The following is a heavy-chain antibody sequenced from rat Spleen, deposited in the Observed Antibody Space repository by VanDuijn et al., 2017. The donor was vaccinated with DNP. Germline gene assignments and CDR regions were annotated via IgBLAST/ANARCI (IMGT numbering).Heavy chain of an antibody. J-gene: IGHJ2*01. CDR1: GYSITGNY. CDR2: ISFSGFT. Sequence: EVQLQESGPGLVKPSQSLSLTCSVTGYSITGNYWAWIRKFPGNKLEWIGHISFSGFTNYNPSLESRVSITSDTSKNQFFLQVNSVTTDDTATYYCTRGDILRSFDYWGQGVMVTVSS. D-gene: IGHD1-6*01. V-gene: IGHV3-1*01. CDR3: TRGDILRSFDY.